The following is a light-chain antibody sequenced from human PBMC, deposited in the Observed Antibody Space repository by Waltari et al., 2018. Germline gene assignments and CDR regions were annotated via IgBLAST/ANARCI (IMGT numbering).Light chain of an antibody. J-gene: IGKJ5*01. Sequence: EIALTQSPATLSLSPGERATLSCRASQRVNIYLAWYKQKPGQAPRLLIYVTTKRATGIPARFSGSGSGTDFTLSINSLGPEDFAVYYCQQRSDWPSTFGQGTRLEIK. V-gene: IGKV3-11*01. CDR2: VTT. CDR3: QQRSDWPST. CDR1: QRVNIY.